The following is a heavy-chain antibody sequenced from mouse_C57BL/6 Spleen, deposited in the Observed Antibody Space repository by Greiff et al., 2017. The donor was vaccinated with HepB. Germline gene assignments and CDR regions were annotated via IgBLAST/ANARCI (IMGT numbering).Heavy chain of an antibody. CDR1: GYTFTSYW. CDR2: INPSNGGT. Sequence: QVHVKQPGTELVKPGASVKLSCKASGYTFTSYWMHWVKQRPGQGLEWIGNINPSNGGTNYNEKFKSKATLTVDKSSSTAYMQLSSLTSEDSAVYYCARSGGNYRYFDYWGQGTTLTVSS. V-gene: IGHV1-53*01. J-gene: IGHJ2*01. D-gene: IGHD2-1*01. CDR3: ARSGGNYRYFDY.